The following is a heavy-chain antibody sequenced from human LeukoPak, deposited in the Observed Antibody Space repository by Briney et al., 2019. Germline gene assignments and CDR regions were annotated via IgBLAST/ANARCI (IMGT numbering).Heavy chain of an antibody. Sequence: SVKVSCKASGGTFSSYAISWVRQAPGQGLEWMGRIIPILGIANYAQKFQGRVTITADKSTSTAYMELSSLRSEDTAVYYCASEGFNPPKYYYYGMDVWGQGTTVTASS. CDR1: GGTFSSYA. D-gene: IGHD3-3*01. CDR2: IIPILGIA. J-gene: IGHJ6*02. V-gene: IGHV1-69*04. CDR3: ASEGFNPPKYYYYGMDV.